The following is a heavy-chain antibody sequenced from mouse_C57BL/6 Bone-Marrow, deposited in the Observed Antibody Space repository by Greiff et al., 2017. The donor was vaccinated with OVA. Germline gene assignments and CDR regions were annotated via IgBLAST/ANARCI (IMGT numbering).Heavy chain of an antibody. CDR1: GYTFTDYE. Sequence: VQLQQSGAELVRPGASVTLSCKASGYTFTDYEMHWVKQTPVHGLEWIGAIDPETGGTAYNQKFKGKAILTADKSSSTAYMELRSLTSEDSAVYYCTRGGYYGSRRGMDYWGQGTSVTVSS. V-gene: IGHV1-15*01. CDR2: IDPETGGT. CDR3: TRGGYYGSRRGMDY. J-gene: IGHJ4*01. D-gene: IGHD1-1*01.